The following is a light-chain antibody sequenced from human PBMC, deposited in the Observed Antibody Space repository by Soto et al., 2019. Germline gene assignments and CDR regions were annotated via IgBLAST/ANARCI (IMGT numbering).Light chain of an antibody. Sequence: SKMTQSPNSHCGAAADRLTLNRRASQSISSWLAWYQHKPGKAPKLLIYDASNLDSGVPSRFSGSGSGTEFSLTISNLQPDDCATYYCQQYENYWAFGQGTKV. V-gene: IGKV1-5*01. CDR3: QQYENYWA. CDR2: DAS. CDR1: QSISSW. J-gene: IGKJ1*01.